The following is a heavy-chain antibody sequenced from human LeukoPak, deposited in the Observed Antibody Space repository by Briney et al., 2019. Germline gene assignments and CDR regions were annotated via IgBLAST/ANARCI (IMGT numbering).Heavy chain of an antibody. CDR2: IYYSGST. D-gene: IGHD5-18*01. CDR3: ARLRYSYGYPDFDY. J-gene: IGHJ4*02. V-gene: IGHV4-30-4*08. Sequence: SQTLSLTCTVSGGSISSGDYYWSWIRQPPGKGLEWIGYIYYSGSTYYNPSLKSRVTISVDTSKNQFSLKLGSVTAADTALYYCARLRYSYGYPDFDYWGQGTLVTVSS. CDR1: GGSISSGDYY.